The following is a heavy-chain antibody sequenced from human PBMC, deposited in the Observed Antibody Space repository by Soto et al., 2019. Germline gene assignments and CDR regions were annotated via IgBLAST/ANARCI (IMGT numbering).Heavy chain of an antibody. CDR3: AREDTYGLYVDY. CDR1: GFTFSSHL. J-gene: IGHJ4*02. CDR2: IKQDGSER. D-gene: IGHD5-18*01. Sequence: GGSLRLSCAASGFTFSSHLLTWVRQAPGKRLEWVANIKQDGSERYYVDSVKGRFSISRDNAENPLYLQRTGLRAEDTAVYYCAREDTYGLYVDYWGQGTLVTVSS. V-gene: IGHV3-7*01.